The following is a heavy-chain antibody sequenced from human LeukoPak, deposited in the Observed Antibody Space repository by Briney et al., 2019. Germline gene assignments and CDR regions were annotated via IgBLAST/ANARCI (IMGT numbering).Heavy chain of an antibody. Sequence: SETLSLTWAVYAGSFSGYYWSWIRQPPGKGMEWIGYIDYSVRTNYNPSLRSRVTISVDTAKNKCSLKLSSVTAADTAVYYCARASSGSYYRPEYYIDCWGQGTLVTVSS. CDR2: IDYSVRT. D-gene: IGHD1-26*01. V-gene: IGHV4-59*01. CDR3: ARASSGSYYRPEYYIDC. CDR1: AGSFSGYY. J-gene: IGHJ4*02.